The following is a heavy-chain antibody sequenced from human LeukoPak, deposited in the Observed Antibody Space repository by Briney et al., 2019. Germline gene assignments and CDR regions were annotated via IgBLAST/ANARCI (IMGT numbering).Heavy chain of an antibody. CDR3: ARSHENCGGDCYGMDV. D-gene: IGHD2-21*01. J-gene: IGHJ6*02. CDR2: IYPGDSDT. V-gene: IGHV5-51*01. Sequence: GESLKISCKGSGYSFTSYWIGWVRQMPGKGLEWMGIIYPGDSDTRYSPSFQGQVTISVDKSISTAYLQWSSLKASDTAMYYCARSHENCGGDCYGMDVWGQGTTVTVSS. CDR1: GYSFTSYW.